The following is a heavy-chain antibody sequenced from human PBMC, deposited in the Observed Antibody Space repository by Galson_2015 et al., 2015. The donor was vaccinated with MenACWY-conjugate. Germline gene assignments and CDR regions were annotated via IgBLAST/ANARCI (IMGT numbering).Heavy chain of an antibody. D-gene: IGHD1-26*01. CDR2: ISPGDSNT. Sequence: QSGAEVKKPGESLTISCKTTGYGFTTYWIAWVRQMPGTGLEWMGLISPGDSNTRYSPSFQGQVTISADKSISTAYLQWSSLKASDTAMYYCARHPPGGRGMDVWGQGTTVTVSS. CDR1: GYGFTTYW. V-gene: IGHV5-51*01. CDR3: ARHPPGGRGMDV. J-gene: IGHJ6*02.